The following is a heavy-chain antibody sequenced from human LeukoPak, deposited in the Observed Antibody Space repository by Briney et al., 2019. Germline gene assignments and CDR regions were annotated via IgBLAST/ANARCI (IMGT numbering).Heavy chain of an antibody. J-gene: IGHJ6*02. Sequence: SETLSLTCTVSGGSISSSSYYWGWIRQPPGKGLVWIGSIYYSGSTYYNPSLKSRVTISVDRSKNQFSLKLSSVTAADTAVYYCARVMDNYGMDVWGQGTTVTVSS. V-gene: IGHV4-39*07. D-gene: IGHD3/OR15-3a*01. CDR1: GGSISSSSYY. CDR2: IYYSGST. CDR3: ARVMDNYGMDV.